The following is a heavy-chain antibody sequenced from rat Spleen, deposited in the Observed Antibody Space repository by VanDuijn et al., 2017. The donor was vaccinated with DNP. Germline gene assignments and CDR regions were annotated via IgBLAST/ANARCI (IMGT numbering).Heavy chain of an antibody. D-gene: IGHD1-7*01. V-gene: IGHV2S1*01. CDR2: LQSDGNT. CDR3: ARYGSVALDY. Sequence: QVQLKESGPGLVQPSQTLSLTCTVSGFSLTSYGVSWVRQPPGKGLEWMGRLQSDGNTDYNSALKSRLSISRDTSKSQVFLKMNSLQTEDTATYYCARYGSVALDYWGQGVMVTVSS. CDR1: GFSLTSYG. J-gene: IGHJ2*01.